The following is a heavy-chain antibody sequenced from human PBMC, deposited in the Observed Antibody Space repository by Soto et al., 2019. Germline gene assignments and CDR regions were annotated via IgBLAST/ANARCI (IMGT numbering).Heavy chain of an antibody. CDR1: GNSFTSHW. J-gene: IGHJ6*02. CDR2: IDPSDSYT. CDR3: ARLSYYNYGMDV. V-gene: IGHV5-10-1*01. Sequence: GASLKISCKGSGNSFTSHWISWVRQMPGKGLEWMGRIDPSDSYTNYSPSFQGHVTISVDKSITTAYLQWSSLKASDTAMYYCARLSYYNYGMDVWGQGTTVTVSS.